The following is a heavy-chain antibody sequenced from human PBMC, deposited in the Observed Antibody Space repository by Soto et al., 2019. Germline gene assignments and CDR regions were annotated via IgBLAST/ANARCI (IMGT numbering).Heavy chain of an antibody. CDR1: GFSFSTYA. V-gene: IGHV3-33*01. CDR2: IWYDGSNK. Sequence: GGSLSLSCAASGFSFSTYAMHWVRQAPGKGLEWVAVIWYDGSNKYYADSVKGRFTISRDNSKNTLYLQMNNLRAEDTAVYYCEIGDYRIPAWGQGTLLTVYS. J-gene: IGHJ4*02. D-gene: IGHD4-17*01. CDR3: EIGDYRIPA.